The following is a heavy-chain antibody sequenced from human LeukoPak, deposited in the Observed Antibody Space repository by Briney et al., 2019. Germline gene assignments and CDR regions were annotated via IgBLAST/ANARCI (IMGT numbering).Heavy chain of an antibody. CDR3: ARPGAMETFYYDSSGYYYFDY. Sequence: ASVKVSCKASGYTFTSYGISWVRQAPGQGREWMGWIRVYNGNTNYAQKLQARVTMTTDTSTSTAYMELRSLRSDGTAVYYCARPGAMETFYYDSSGYYYFDYWGQGTLVTVSS. CDR1: GYTFTSYG. V-gene: IGHV1-18*01. D-gene: IGHD3-22*01. CDR2: IRVYNGNT. J-gene: IGHJ4*02.